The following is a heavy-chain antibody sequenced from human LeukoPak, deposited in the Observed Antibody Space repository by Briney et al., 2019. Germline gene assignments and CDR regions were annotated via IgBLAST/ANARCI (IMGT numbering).Heavy chain of an antibody. D-gene: IGHD2-15*01. CDR2: ISDSGVNT. CDR3: AKELRSNFDY. J-gene: IGHJ4*02. V-gene: IGHV3-23*01. Sequence: PGGSLRVSCVASGFRFSSYAMSWVRQAPGKRLEWVSCISDSGVNTYYADSVKGRFTISRDNSKNTVYLQMNSLRGEDTAVYYCAKELRSNFDYWGQGTLVTVSS. CDR1: GFRFSSYA.